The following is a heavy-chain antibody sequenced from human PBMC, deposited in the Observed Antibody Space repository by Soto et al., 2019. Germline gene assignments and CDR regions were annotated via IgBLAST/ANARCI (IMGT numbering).Heavy chain of an antibody. D-gene: IGHD4-17*01. V-gene: IGHV3-9*01. J-gene: IGHJ3*02. CDR3: AKDMGYGDNVGFDI. Sequence: PGGSLRLSCAASGFTFDDYAMHWVRQAPGKGLEWVSGIIWNSGSIGYADSVKGRFTISRDNAKNSLYLQMNSLRAEDTALYYCAKDMGYGDNVGFDIWGQGTMVTVS. CDR1: GFTFDDYA. CDR2: IIWNSGSI.